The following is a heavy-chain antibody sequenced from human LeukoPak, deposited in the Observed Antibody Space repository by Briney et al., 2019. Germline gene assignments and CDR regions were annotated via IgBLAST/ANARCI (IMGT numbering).Heavy chain of an antibody. V-gene: IGHV3-21*01. CDR1: GFTFSSYS. Sequence: GGSLRLSCAASGFTFSSYSMNWVRQAPGKGLEWVSSISSSSSYIYYADSVKGRFTISRDNAKNSLYLQMNSLRAEDTAVYYCARDRTGDYYDSSGYYRDYWGQGTLVTVSS. CDR2: ISSSSSYI. D-gene: IGHD3-22*01. CDR3: ARDRTGDYYDSSGYYRDY. J-gene: IGHJ4*02.